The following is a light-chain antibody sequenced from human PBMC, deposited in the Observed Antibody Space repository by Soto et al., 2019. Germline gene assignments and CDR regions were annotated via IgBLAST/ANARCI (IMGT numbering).Light chain of an antibody. CDR2: EVT. CDR1: SSDVGGYNY. CDR3: SSFTRSYALV. V-gene: IGLV2-14*01. Sequence: QSVLTQPASVSGSPGQSITISCTGTSSDVGGYNYVSWYQQHPGKAPKLMIYEVTNRPSGVSNRFSGYKSGNTASLAISGLQAEDEAIYYCSSFTRSYALVFGGGTKVTVL. J-gene: IGLJ2*01.